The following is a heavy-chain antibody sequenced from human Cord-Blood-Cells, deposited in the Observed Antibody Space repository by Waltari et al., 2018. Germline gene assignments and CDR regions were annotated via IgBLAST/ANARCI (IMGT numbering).Heavy chain of an antibody. Sequence: QVQLVQSGAEVQKPGSSVKVSCKASGGTFSSYANRWVRQAPGQGLERMGGIIPIIGTANYAQKFQGRVTITADESPSTAYMELSSLRSEDTAVYYCARDVGGYYYYMDVWGKGTTVTVSS. J-gene: IGHJ6*03. V-gene: IGHV1-69*01. CDR1: GGTFSSYA. CDR2: IIPIIGTA. CDR3: ARDVGGYYYYMDV. D-gene: IGHD3-10*01.